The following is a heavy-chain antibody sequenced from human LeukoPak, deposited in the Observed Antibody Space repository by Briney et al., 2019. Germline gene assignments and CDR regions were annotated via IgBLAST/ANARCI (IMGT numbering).Heavy chain of an antibody. Sequence: GGSLRLSCAASGFTFSSYAMHWVRQAPGKGLEWVSSISNSGAYVYYADSVQGRFTISRDNAKNSLYLQMNSLRSEDTAVYYCARVGVDSGSCKGADYWGQGTLVSVSS. J-gene: IGHJ4*02. CDR3: ARVGVDSGSCKGADY. CDR2: ISNSGAYV. CDR1: GFTFSSYA. V-gene: IGHV3-21*01. D-gene: IGHD1-26*01.